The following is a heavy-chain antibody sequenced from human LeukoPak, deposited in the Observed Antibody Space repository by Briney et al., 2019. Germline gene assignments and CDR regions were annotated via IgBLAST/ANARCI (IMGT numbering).Heavy chain of an antibody. J-gene: IGHJ5*02. CDR2: ISYSGTN. CDR1: GGSVSSSTYY. D-gene: IGHD7-27*01. Sequence: PSETLPLTCTVSGGSVSSSTYYWGWIRQPPGKGLEWIGSISYSGTNYNNPSLKSRVSISIDTSKNQFSVKLTSVSAADTAMYYCASLGTLRSWGQGTLVTVSS. V-gene: IGHV4-39*01. CDR3: ASLGTLRS.